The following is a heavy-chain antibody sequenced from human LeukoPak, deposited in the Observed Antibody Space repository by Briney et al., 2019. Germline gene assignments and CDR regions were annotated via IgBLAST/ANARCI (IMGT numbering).Heavy chain of an antibody. D-gene: IGHD6-19*01. CDR2: ISYDGSNK. V-gene: IGHV3-30*04. Sequence: GGSLRLSCAASGFTFSSYAMHWVRQAPGKGLEWVAVISYDGSNKYYADSVKGRFTISRDNSKNTLYLQMNSLRAEDTAVYYCARAGGDSGWYYYYMDVWGKGTTVTVSS. J-gene: IGHJ6*03. CDR3: ARAGGDSGWYYYYMDV. CDR1: GFTFSSYA.